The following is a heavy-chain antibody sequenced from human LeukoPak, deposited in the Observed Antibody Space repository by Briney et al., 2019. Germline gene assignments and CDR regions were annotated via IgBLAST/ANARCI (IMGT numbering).Heavy chain of an antibody. Sequence: GGSLRLSCAASGFTFSDYYMSWIRQAPGKGLEWVSYISSSGSTIYYADSVKGRFTISRDNAKNSLYLQMNSLRAEDTAVYYCARVPPYDFWSGYYYYYYMDVWGKGTTVTVSS. CDR3: ARVPPYDFWSGYYYYYYMDV. D-gene: IGHD3-3*01. V-gene: IGHV3-11*04. CDR1: GFTFSDYY. CDR2: ISSSGSTI. J-gene: IGHJ6*03.